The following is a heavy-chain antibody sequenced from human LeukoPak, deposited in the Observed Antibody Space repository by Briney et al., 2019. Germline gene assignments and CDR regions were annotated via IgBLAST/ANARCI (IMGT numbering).Heavy chain of an antibody. J-gene: IGHJ2*01. CDR1: GGSISSYY. D-gene: IGHD2-2*01. CDR2: IYSSGST. V-gene: IGHV4-4*07. Sequence: ASETLSLTCTVSGGSISSYYWSWIRQPAGKGLEWIWRIYSSGSTNYNPSLKSRVTMSVDTSKNQFSLKLSSVTAADTAVYYCARGQYHLLYWYFDLWGRGTLVTVSS. CDR3: ARGQYHLLYWYFDL.